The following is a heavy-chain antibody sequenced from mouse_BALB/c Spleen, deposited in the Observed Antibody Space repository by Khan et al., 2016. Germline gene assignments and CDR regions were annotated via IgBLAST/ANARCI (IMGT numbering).Heavy chain of an antibody. CDR2: IFPGSGST. CDR3: ARSYYGYFAMDY. CDR1: GYTFTDYY. Sequence: QVQLQQSGTELPRPGASVKLSCKASGYTFTDYYLHWVKQRTGQGLEWIGEIFPGSGSTYYNQTFKGKASLTADTSSSPAYMQLSSLTSEDSAVYYCARSYYGYFAMDYWGHGASITVSS. V-gene: IGHV1-77*01. J-gene: IGHJ4*01. D-gene: IGHD1-2*01.